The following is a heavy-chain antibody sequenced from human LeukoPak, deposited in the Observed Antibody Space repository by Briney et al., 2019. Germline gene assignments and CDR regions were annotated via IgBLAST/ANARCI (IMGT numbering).Heavy chain of an antibody. CDR3: VGHQGSSTYDY. CDR1: GGSISSYY. Sequence: SETLSLTCTVSGGSISSYYWSWIRQPPGKGLEWIGYISYSGSPNYKASLMSRITMSVDMSKNHISLRLTSVTAADTAVYYCVGHQGSSTYDYWGQGILITVSS. J-gene: IGHJ4*02. D-gene: IGHD2/OR15-2a*01. CDR2: ISYSGSP. V-gene: IGHV4-59*08.